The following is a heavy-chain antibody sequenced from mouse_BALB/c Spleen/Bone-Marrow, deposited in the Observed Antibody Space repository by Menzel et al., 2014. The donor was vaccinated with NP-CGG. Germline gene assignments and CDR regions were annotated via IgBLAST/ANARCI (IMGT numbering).Heavy chain of an antibody. D-gene: IGHD2-4*01. J-gene: IGHJ2*01. Sequence: VQLQQSGPSLVKPSQTLSLTCSVTGDSITSGYWNWVRKFPGNKLEYMGYISYSGSTCYNPSLKSRISITRDTSKNQYYLQMNSVTTEDTATYYCARYKGYYDHDGDYFDYWGQGTTLTVSS. CDR3: ARYKGYYDHDGDYFDY. CDR1: GDSITSGY. V-gene: IGHV3-8*02. CDR2: ISYSGST.